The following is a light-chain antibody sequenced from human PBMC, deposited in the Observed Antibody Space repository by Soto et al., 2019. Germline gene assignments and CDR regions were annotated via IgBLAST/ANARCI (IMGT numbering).Light chain of an antibody. J-gene: IGKJ3*01. Sequence: VLIQCPGTRSLSPGDRSTLSCRASQSISNSLAWYQQKPGQAPSLLIFDASKRATGIPARFSGSGSGTDFTLTITRLEPEDFAVYYCQQRSHWRVVPFGPGTKVAIK. V-gene: IGKV3-11*01. CDR1: QSISNS. CDR2: DAS. CDR3: QQRSHWRVVP.